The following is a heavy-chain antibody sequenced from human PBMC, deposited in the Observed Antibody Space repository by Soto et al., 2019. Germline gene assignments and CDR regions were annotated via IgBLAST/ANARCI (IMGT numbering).Heavy chain of an antibody. V-gene: IGHV1-46*01. D-gene: IGHD3-10*01. Sequence: APVEVSSRASGPTFTSYYMHSPRQAPGQGLAWMGIINPSGGSTSYAQKFQGRVTMTRDTSTSTVYVELSSLRSEDTAMIYCTMETPGAGYYYYGMDVWGQRTTVSVSS. CDR2: INPSGGST. J-gene: IGHJ6*02. CDR1: GPTFTSYY. CDR3: TMETPGAGYYYYGMDV.